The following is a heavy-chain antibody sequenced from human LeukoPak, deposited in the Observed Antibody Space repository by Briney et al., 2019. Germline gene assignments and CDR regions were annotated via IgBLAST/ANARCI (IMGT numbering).Heavy chain of an antibody. CDR2: IYHSGST. D-gene: IGHD4-11*01. Sequence: PSETLSLTCAVSGGSISSGGYSWSWIRQPPGKGLEWIGYIYHSGSTYYNPSLKGRVTISVDRSKNQFSLKLSSVTAADTAVYYCARRDDYSNYGVDPWGQGTLVTVSS. V-gene: IGHV4-30-2*01. J-gene: IGHJ5*02. CDR3: ARRDDYSNYGVDP. CDR1: GGSISSGGYS.